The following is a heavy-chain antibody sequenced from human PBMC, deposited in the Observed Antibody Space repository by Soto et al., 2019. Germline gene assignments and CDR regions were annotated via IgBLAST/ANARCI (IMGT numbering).Heavy chain of an antibody. CDR2: IIPIAAIA. CDR1: GGTFSRYT. D-gene: IGHD3-10*01. CDR3: ARGSTIVRGAPSWFDP. V-gene: IGHV1-69*02. J-gene: IGHJ5*02. Sequence: QVQLVQSGAEVKKPGSSVKVSCKASGGTFSRYTINWVRQAPGQGLEWMGRIIPIAAIANYTQKFQGRVTITGDKSSNTVYMELSSLRSDDTAVYYCARGSTIVRGAPSWFDPWGQGTLVTVSS.